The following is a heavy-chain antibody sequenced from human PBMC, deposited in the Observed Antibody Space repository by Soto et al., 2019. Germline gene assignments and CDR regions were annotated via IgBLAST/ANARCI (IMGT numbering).Heavy chain of an antibody. CDR3: ARVGDPEDY. CDR1: GGSLSSRCYY. D-gene: IGHD2-21*02. CDR2: IYYSGST. Sequence: TLSLSGTVSGGSLSSRCYYWSWILQHPGKGLEWIWYIYYSGSTYYNPSLKSRVTISVETSKHQFSMKMSSVTAADTAVYYCARVGDPEDYWGQGILVTVSS. J-gene: IGHJ4*02. V-gene: IGHV4-31*03.